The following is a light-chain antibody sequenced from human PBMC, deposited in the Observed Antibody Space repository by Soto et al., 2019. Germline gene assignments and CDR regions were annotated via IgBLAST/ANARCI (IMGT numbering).Light chain of an antibody. CDR1: QGIANY. CDR3: QQYNSYRT. J-gene: IGKJ1*01. CDR2: AAS. Sequence: DIQMTQSPSSLSASVGDGVTITCRASQGIANYFAWYQQKPGKAPKPLIYAASTLQSGVPSRFSGSGSGTEFTLTISSLQPDDFATYYCQQYNSYRTFGQGTKVDIK. V-gene: IGKV1-16*01.